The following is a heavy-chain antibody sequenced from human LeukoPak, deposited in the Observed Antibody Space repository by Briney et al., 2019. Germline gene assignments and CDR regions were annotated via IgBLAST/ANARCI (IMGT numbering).Heavy chain of an antibody. Sequence: ASVKVSGMASGYTFTSYGISWVRQAPGQGLEWMGWISAYNGNTNYAQKLQGRVTMTTDTSTSTAYMELRSLRSDDTAVYYCARVNSPGIAAAGTWYFQHWGQGTLVTVSS. CDR2: ISAYNGNT. D-gene: IGHD6-13*01. CDR3: ARVNSPGIAAAGTWYFQH. CDR1: GYTFTSYG. V-gene: IGHV1-18*01. J-gene: IGHJ1*01.